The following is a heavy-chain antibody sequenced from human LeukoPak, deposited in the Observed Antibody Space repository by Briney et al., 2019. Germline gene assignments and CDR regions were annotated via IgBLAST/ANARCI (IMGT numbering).Heavy chain of an antibody. J-gene: IGHJ6*02. Sequence: GGSLRLSCAASGFTFSSYAMTWVRQTPGKGLEWVSAISGSGGSTCYADSVKGRFTISRDNSKNTLYLQMNRLRAEETAVYYCAKWRPRYPYCSGGSCYYYGMDVWGQGTTVTVSS. V-gene: IGHV3-23*01. CDR2: ISGSGGST. CDR1: GFTFSSYA. CDR3: AKWRPRYPYCSGGSCYYYGMDV. D-gene: IGHD2-15*01.